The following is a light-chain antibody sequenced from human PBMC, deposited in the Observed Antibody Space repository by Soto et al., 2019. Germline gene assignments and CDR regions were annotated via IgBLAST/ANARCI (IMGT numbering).Light chain of an antibody. CDR2: DDT. CDR3: QVWDSSSGVV. CDR1: NIGIRA. Sequence: SYELTQPPSVSVAPGQTATITCGAANIGIRAVHWYRQKSGQAPVVVVYDDTDRAAGIPERFSGSNSGDTATLSINWAEAGDEADYFCQVWDSSSGVVFGGGTQLTVL. J-gene: IGLJ2*01. V-gene: IGLV3-21*02.